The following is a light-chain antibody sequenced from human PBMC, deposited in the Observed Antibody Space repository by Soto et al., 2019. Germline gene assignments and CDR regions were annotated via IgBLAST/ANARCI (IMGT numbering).Light chain of an antibody. V-gene: IGKV1-12*01. CDR2: AAT. CDR1: QHINSR. Sequence: DIQMTHSPSSVSASVLDTVTITCRSSQHINSRLASFQQQPGRPPKYVIQAATMLQSGFPSRFAGSGSGRDLTLTIHTLQPEDSATYYCLQVANFPRTFGQGTKVDIK. J-gene: IGKJ1*01. CDR3: LQVANFPRT.